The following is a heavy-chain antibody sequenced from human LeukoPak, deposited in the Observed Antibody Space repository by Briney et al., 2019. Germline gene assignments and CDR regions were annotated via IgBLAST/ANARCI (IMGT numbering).Heavy chain of an antibody. CDR3: ARDHAYRADY. CDR1: GFTFSNDW. CDR2: INRDESKK. D-gene: IGHD2-2*01. Sequence: GGSLRLSCAASGFTFSNDWMCWLRQAPGKGRVWVSNINRDESKKYYADSVKGRFTISRDNAKHSLYLQMSGLTAEDTAIYYCARDHAYRADYWGQGTLVTVSS. V-gene: IGHV3-7*01. J-gene: IGHJ4*02.